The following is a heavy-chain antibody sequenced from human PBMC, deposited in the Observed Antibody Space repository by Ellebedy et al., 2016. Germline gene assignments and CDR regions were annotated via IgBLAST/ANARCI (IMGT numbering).Heavy chain of an antibody. D-gene: IGHD2-15*01. CDR1: GCTFSSYA. Sequence: SVKVSCXASGCTFSSYAISWVRQAPGQGLEWMGGIIPIFGTANYAQKFQGRVTITADESTSTAYMELSSLRSEDTAVYYCARQVAATSIFWFDPWGQGTLVTVSS. CDR3: ARQVAATSIFWFDP. V-gene: IGHV1-69*13. CDR2: IIPIFGTA. J-gene: IGHJ5*02.